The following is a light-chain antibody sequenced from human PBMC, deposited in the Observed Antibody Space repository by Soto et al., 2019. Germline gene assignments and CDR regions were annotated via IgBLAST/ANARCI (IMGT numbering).Light chain of an antibody. V-gene: IGKV2-28*01. CDR1: QSLQHNNGNTL. Sequence: EIVMTQSPLSLTVTPGEPASISCKSSQSLQHNNGNTLLDWYMQKPGQSPQLLIYLASRRAPGAPDRVSGSGSGTDFTLRISTVEADDAAIYYCMQALQPPRTFGHGTKLEI. CDR2: LAS. CDR3: MQALQPPRT. J-gene: IGKJ1*01.